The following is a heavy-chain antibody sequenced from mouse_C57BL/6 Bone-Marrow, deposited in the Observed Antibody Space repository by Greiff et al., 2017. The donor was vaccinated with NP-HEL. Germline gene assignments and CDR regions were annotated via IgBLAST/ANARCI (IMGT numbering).Heavy chain of an antibody. V-gene: IGHV5-16*01. CDR2: INYDGSST. J-gene: IGHJ4*01. Sequence: VQLKESEGGLVQPGSSMKLSCTTSGFTFSDYYMAWVRQVPEQGLDWVANINYDGSSTYYLDSFKSRFILSRDNAKNILYLQMSSLKSEDTATYYCAREGGLRRRTYAMDYWGQGTAVTVSS. D-gene: IGHD2-4*01. CDR3: AREGGLRRRTYAMDY. CDR1: GFTFSDYY.